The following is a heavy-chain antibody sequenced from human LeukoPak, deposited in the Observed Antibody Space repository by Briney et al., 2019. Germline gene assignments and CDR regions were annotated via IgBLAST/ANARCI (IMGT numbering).Heavy chain of an antibody. D-gene: IGHD6-19*01. CDR3: ARSLSSGWFPFDY. V-gene: IGHV4-39*07. J-gene: IGHJ4*02. CDR2: IYYSGTT. Sequence: SETLSLTCTVSGGSIDSSDSFWGWIRQPPGKGLEWIGSIYYSGTTYYNPSLKSRVTMSVDTSKNQFSLKQNSVTAADTAVYYCARSLSSGWFPFDYWGQGTLVTVSS. CDR1: GGSIDSSDSF.